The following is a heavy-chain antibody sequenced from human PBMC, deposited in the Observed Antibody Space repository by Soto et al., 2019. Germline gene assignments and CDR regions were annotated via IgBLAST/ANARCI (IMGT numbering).Heavy chain of an antibody. CDR3: AKTPIKSGPFDY. CDR2: ISYDGSNK. Sequence: GGSLRLSCAASGFAFSSYGMHWVRQAPGKGLEWVAVISYDGSNKYYADSVKGRFTISRDNSKNTLYLQMNSLRAEDTAVYYCAKTPIKSGPFDYWGQGTLVTVSS. J-gene: IGHJ4*02. D-gene: IGHD3-3*01. CDR1: GFAFSSYG. V-gene: IGHV3-30*18.